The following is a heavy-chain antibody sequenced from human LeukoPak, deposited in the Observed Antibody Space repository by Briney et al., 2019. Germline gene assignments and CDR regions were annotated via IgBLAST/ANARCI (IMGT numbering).Heavy chain of an antibody. D-gene: IGHD2-2*01. Sequence: PSETLSLTCAVYGGSFSGYYWSWIRKPPGKGLEWIGEINHSESTNYNPSLKSRVTISVDTSKNQFSLKLSSVTAADTAVYYCARGGGYCSSTSCYPDDYWGQGTLVTVSS. CDR1: GGSFSGYY. CDR2: INHSEST. V-gene: IGHV4-34*01. J-gene: IGHJ4*02. CDR3: ARGGGYCSSTSCYPDDY.